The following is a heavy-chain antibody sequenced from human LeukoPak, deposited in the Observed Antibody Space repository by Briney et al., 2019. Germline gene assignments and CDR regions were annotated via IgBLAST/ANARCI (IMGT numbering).Heavy chain of an antibody. V-gene: IGHV1-3*01. CDR1: GYTFTSYA. J-gene: IGHJ4*02. D-gene: IGHD1-26*01. CDR3: ARDSGSGSNDY. Sequence: PLASVKVSCKASGYTFTSYAIHWVRQAPGQRLEWMGWISAGNGNTKYSQHFQGRVTFISNTSATTAFMELSSLRSEDAAVYYCARDSGSGSNDYWGQGTLVTVSS. CDR2: ISAGNGNT.